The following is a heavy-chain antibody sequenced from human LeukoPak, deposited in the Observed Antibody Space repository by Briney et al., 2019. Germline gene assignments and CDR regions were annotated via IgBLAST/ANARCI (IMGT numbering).Heavy chain of an antibody. Sequence: SETLSLTCTVSGGSISSGSYYWSWIRQPAGKGLEWIGRICTSGSTNYNPSLKSRVTISVDTSKNQFSLKLSSVTAADTAVYYCARGIKMYYYDSSGTPYYFDYWGQGTLVTVSS. D-gene: IGHD3-22*01. CDR2: ICTSGST. CDR3: ARGIKMYYYDSSGTPYYFDY. V-gene: IGHV4-61*02. CDR1: GGSISSGSYY. J-gene: IGHJ4*02.